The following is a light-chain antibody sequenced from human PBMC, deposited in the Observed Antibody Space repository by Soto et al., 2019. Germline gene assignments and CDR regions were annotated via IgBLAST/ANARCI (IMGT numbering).Light chain of an antibody. Sequence: QSVLTQPPSVSGAPGQRVTISCTGSSSNIGAGYDVHWYQQLPGTAPKLLIYGNSNRPSGVPDRFSGSKSGTSASLAITGLQAEDEADYYCQPYDSSLGVFGTGTKLTVL. CDR1: SSNIGAGYD. V-gene: IGLV1-40*01. CDR3: QPYDSSLGV. J-gene: IGLJ1*01. CDR2: GNS.